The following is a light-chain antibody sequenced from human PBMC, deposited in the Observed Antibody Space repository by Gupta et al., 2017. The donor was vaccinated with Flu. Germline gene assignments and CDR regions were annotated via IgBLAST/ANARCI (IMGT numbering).Light chain of an antibody. CDR3: QHYSTYSNT. CDR2: KAS. Sequence: DRVTTTCRASQSISSGLAWYQQKPGQAPKLLIYKASSLESRLPSRFSGSASGTEFSLTISSLQPDDFATYYCQHYSTYSNTFGQGTKLEIK. CDR1: QSISSG. J-gene: IGKJ2*01. V-gene: IGKV1-5*03.